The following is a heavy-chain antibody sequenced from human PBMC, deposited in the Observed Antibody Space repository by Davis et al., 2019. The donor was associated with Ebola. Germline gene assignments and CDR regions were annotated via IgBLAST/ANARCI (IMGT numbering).Heavy chain of an antibody. CDR2: IYSGGST. V-gene: IGHV3-66*01. CDR3: ARSRASGWYWFDP. D-gene: IGHD6-19*01. CDR1: GFTVSSNY. Sequence: GESLKISCAASGFTVSSNYMSWVRQAPGKGLEWVSVIYSGGSTYYADSVKGRFTISRDNSKNTLYLQMNSLRAEDTAVYYCARSRASGWYWFDPWGQGTLVTVSS. J-gene: IGHJ5*02.